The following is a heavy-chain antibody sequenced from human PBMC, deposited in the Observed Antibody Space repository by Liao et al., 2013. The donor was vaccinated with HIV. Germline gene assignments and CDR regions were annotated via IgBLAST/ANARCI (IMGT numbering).Heavy chain of an antibody. Sequence: QVQLQESGPGLVKPSETLSLTCTVSGGSISSSSYYWGWIRQPPGKGLEYIGNIYYSGSTYYNPSLKGRVTISVDTSKNQFSLKLTSVTAADTAVYYCARGVVGELNPRKFDYWGQGTLVTVSS. D-gene: IGHD3-10*01. V-gene: IGHV4-39*07. CDR2: IYYSGST. CDR3: ARGVVGELNPRKFDY. J-gene: IGHJ4*02. CDR1: GGSISSSSYY.